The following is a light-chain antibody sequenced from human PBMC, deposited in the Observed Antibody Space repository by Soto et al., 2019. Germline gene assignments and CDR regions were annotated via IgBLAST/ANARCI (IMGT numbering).Light chain of an antibody. V-gene: IGLV2-14*01. Sequence: QSALTQPASVSGSPGRSITISCTGTSRDVGGYNYVSWYQQHPGKAPKLMIYDVSNRPSGVSNRFSGSKSGNTASLTISGLQAEDEADYYCSSYTSSSSYVFGTGTKVTVL. J-gene: IGLJ1*01. CDR1: SRDVGGYNY. CDR3: SSYTSSSSYV. CDR2: DVS.